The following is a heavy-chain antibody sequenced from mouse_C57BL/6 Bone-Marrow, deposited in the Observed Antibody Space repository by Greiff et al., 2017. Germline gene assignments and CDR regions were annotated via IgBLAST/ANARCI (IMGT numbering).Heavy chain of an antibody. CDR1: GYTFTSYW. D-gene: IGHD2-2*01. J-gene: IGHJ2*01. CDR3: ASPMVTTGDFDY. Sequence: QVQLQQSGTELVKPGASVKLSCKASGYTFTSYWMHWVKQRPGQGLEWIGNINPSNGGTNYNEKFKSKATLTVDKSSSTAYMQLSSLTSEDSAVYYCASPMVTTGDFDYWGQGTTLTVSS. V-gene: IGHV1-53*01. CDR2: INPSNGGT.